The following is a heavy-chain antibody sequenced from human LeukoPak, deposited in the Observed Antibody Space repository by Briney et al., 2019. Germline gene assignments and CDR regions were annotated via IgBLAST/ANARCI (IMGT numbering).Heavy chain of an antibody. D-gene: IGHD4-23*01. CDR1: GFTFSSYA. Sequence: PGGSLRLSCAASGFTFSSYATSWVRQAPGKGLEWVSAISGSGGSTYYADSVKGRFTISRDNSKNTLYLQMNSLRAEDTAVYYCAKVLMTMVVSYLDYWGQGTLVTVSS. CDR2: ISGSGGST. CDR3: AKVLMTMVVSYLDY. V-gene: IGHV3-23*01. J-gene: IGHJ4*02.